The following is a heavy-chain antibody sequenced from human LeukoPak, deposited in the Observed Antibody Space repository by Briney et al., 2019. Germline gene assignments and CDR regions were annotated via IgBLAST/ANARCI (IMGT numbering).Heavy chain of an antibody. CDR2: IIQDGSDK. V-gene: IGHV3-7*01. D-gene: IGHD6-19*01. J-gene: IGHJ6*03. CDR3: ARGVAGDYIMSKYYYFYMDV. CDR1: RFSLSSFW. Sequence: GGSLRLSCAASRFSLSSFWMSWVRQTPGKGLEWVANIIQDGSDKYYVDSVKGRFTISRDNAKNSLYLQMNSLKAEDTAVYYCARGVAGDYIMSKYYYFYMDVWGKGTTVTVSS.